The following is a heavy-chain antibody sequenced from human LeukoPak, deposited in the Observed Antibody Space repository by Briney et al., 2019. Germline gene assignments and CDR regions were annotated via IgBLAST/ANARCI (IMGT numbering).Heavy chain of an antibody. Sequence: SETLSLTCAVYGGSFSGYYWSWIRQPPGKGLEWIGEINHSGSTNYNPSLKSRVTISVDTSKNQFSLKLSSVTATDTAVYYCAREEHWGQGTLVTVSS. J-gene: IGHJ1*01. CDR2: INHSGST. CDR1: GGSFSGYY. CDR3: AREEH. V-gene: IGHV4-34*01.